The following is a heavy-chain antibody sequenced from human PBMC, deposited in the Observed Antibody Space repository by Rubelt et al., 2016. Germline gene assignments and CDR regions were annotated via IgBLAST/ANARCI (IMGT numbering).Heavy chain of an antibody. CDR2: INPSGGST. J-gene: IGHJ4*02. D-gene: IGHD3-10*01. V-gene: IGHV1-46*01. CDR3: ARDSGEGYYGSGS. CDR1: GYTFTSYY. Sequence: QVQLVQSGAEVKKPGASVKVSCKASGYTFTSYYMHWLRKAPGQGLEWMGIINPSGGSTSYAQKFQGRVTMTRDTSTSTGYMELSSLRSEDTAVYYCARDSGEGYYGSGSWGQGTLVTVSS.